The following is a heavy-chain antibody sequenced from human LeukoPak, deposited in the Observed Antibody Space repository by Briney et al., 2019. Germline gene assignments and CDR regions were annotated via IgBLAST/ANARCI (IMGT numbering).Heavy chain of an antibody. D-gene: IGHD3-22*01. CDR1: GYTFTSYG. V-gene: IGHV1-18*01. CDR2: VRPYNGDT. CDR3: ARTTYYYDSSGYYPGAFDI. Sequence: ASVKVSCKASGYTFTSYGIAWLRQAPGQGLEWMGWVRPYNGDTKYEQSLQGRVTLTTDTSTSTAYMELRSLTSDDTAVYYCARTTYYYDSSGYYPGAFDIWGQGTMVTVSS. J-gene: IGHJ3*02.